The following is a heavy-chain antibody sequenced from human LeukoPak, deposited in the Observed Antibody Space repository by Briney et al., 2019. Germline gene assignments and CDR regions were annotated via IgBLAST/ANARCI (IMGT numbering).Heavy chain of an antibody. CDR3: AKLTTGWSFDF. CDR1: GYSFTSYW. D-gene: IGHD6-19*01. V-gene: IGHV5-10-1*01. CDR2: IDPSDSYT. Sequence: GGSLRLSCKGSGYSFTSYWISWVRQMPGKGLEWMGRIDPSDSYTNYSPSFQGHVTISADKSISTAYLQWSSLKASDTALYYCAKLTTGWSFDFWGQGTLVTVSS. J-gene: IGHJ4*02.